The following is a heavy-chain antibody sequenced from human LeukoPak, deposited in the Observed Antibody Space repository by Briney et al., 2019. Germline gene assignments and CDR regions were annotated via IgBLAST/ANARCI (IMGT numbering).Heavy chain of an antibody. V-gene: IGHV4-34*01. CDR1: GGSFSGYY. Sequence: SETLSLTCAVYGGSFSGYYWSWIRQPPGKGLEWIGEINHSGSTNYNPSLRSRVTISVDTSKNQFSLKLNSVTAADTAVYYCARGRWHPSVRVDYWGQGTLVTVSS. J-gene: IGHJ4*02. CDR2: INHSGST. CDR3: ARGRWHPSVRVDY. D-gene: IGHD6-13*01.